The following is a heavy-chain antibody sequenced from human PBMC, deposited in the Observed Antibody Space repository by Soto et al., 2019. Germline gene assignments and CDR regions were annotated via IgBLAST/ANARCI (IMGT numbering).Heavy chain of an antibody. CDR3: ARLPRAVLTSYYYYYYMDV. V-gene: IGHV4-59*08. Sequence: SETLSLTCTVSGGSISSYYWSWIRQPPGKGLEWIGYIYYSGSTNYNPSLKSRVTISVDTSKNQFSLKLSSVTAADTAVYYCARLPRAVLTSYYYYYYMDVWGKGTTVTVSS. CDR2: IYYSGST. D-gene: IGHD3-10*01. CDR1: GGSISSYY. J-gene: IGHJ6*03.